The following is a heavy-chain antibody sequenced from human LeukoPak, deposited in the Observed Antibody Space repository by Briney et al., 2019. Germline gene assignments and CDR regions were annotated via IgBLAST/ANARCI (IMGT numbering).Heavy chain of an antibody. Sequence: PSETLSLTCAVSGGSISSSNWWSWVRQPPGKGLEWIGEIYHSGSTNYNPSLKSRVTISVDKSKNLFSLKLRSVGAADTAVYYCARGSLGYCSSTSGLVKAYYYYYGMDVWGQGTTVTVSS. CDR1: GGSISSSNW. D-gene: IGHD2-2*01. CDR2: IYHSGST. V-gene: IGHV4-4*02. J-gene: IGHJ6*02. CDR3: ARGSLGYCSSTSGLVKAYYYYYGMDV.